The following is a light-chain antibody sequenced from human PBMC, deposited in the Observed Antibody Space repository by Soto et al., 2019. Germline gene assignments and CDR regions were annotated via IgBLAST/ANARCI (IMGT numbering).Light chain of an antibody. CDR2: DVT. CDR1: SSDVGGYYS. J-gene: IGLJ1*01. V-gene: IGLV2-14*01. CDR3: SSYTSSSTDV. Sequence: QSALTQPASVSGSPGQSITISCTGTSSDVGGYYSVSWYQQHPGKAPILMIYDVTNRPSGVSNRFSGSKSGNTASLTISGLQAEDEADYYCSSYTSSSTDVFGTGTKLTVL.